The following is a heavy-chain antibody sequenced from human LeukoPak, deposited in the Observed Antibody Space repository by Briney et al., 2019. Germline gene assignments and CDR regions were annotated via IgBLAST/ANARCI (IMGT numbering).Heavy chain of an antibody. D-gene: IGHD6-6*01. CDR2: INPNSGGT. CDR3: ARDLAARRYPPFYYYYYYMDV. CDR1: GYTFTGYY. V-gene: IGHV1-2*02. J-gene: IGHJ6*03. Sequence: GASVKVSCKASGYTFTGYYMHWVRQAPGQGLEWMGWINPNSGGTNYAQKFQGRVTMTRDTSISTAYMELSRLRSDDTAVYYCARDLAARRYPPFYYYYYYMDVWGKGTTVTVSS.